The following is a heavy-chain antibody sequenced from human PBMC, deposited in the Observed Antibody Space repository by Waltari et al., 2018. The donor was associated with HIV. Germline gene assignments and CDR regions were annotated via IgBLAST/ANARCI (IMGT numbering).Heavy chain of an antibody. CDR3: ARVGCSSASCYNGWFDP. V-gene: IGHV1-18*01. D-gene: IGHD2-2*02. Sequence: QVHLVQSGAEVKKPGAPVKVSCKASGYPFTSLGISWVRQAPGQGLEWMGWISAYNGITNYAQKLQGRVTMTTDTSTSTAYMELRSLRSDDTAVYYCARVGCSSASCYNGWFDPWGQGTLVTVSS. CDR1: GYPFTSLG. CDR2: ISAYNGIT. J-gene: IGHJ5*02.